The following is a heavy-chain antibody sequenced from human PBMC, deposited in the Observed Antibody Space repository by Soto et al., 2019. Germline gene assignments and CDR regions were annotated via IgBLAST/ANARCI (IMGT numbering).Heavy chain of an antibody. CDR1: GGSISSYY. V-gene: IGHV4-59*01. Sequence: SETLSLTCTVSGGSISSYYWSWIRQPPGKGLEWIGYIYYNGNTNYNPSLKSRVTISVDTSKNQFSLKLSSVTAADTAVYYCARDSGYYSLWGQGTLVTVSS. CDR2: IYYNGNT. D-gene: IGHD3-22*01. J-gene: IGHJ4*02. CDR3: ARDSGYYSL.